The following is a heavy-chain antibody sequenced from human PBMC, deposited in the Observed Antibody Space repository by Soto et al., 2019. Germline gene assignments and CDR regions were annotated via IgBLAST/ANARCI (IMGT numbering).Heavy chain of an antibody. Sequence: QVQLVQSGAEVKKPGASVKVSFKASGYTFTSYYMHWVRQAPGQGLEWMGIINPSAGSTSYEQRFQGRVTLTRDTSTSTDYVERSRLRSEDTGVYYRARAQDYGGRGGWFDPWRQGTLVTVSS. D-gene: IGHD4-17*01. V-gene: IGHV1-46*01. CDR2: INPSAGST. CDR3: ARAQDYGGRGGWFDP. CDR1: GYTFTSYY. J-gene: IGHJ5*02.